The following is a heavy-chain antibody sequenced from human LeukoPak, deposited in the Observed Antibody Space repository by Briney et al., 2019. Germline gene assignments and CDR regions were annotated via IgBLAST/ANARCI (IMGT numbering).Heavy chain of an antibody. D-gene: IGHD6-13*01. Sequence: GASVKVSCTASGYTFTSYGISWVRQAPGQGLEWMGRIIPILGIANYAQKFQGRVTITADKSTSTAYMELSSLRSEDTAVYYCARVSAAAGTYYFDYWGQGTLVTVSS. J-gene: IGHJ4*02. CDR1: GYTFTSYG. CDR3: ARVSAAAGTYYFDY. V-gene: IGHV1-69*04. CDR2: IIPILGIA.